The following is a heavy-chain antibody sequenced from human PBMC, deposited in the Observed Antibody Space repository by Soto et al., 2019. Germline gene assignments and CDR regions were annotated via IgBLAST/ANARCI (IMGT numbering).Heavy chain of an antibody. D-gene: IGHD1-1*01. CDR1: GFTFSSYA. CDR3: AKGKRGWNDFDY. CDR2: IRGRGGGT. Sequence: EVRLLESGGDLVQPGGSLRLSCAASGFTFSSYAMNWVRQAPGKGLEWVSAIRGRGGGTYDADSVKGRCTITRDNSKNTLNLQRNSLRAEDTATYFCAKGKRGWNDFDYWGQGARVTVSS. J-gene: IGHJ4*02. V-gene: IGHV3-23*01.